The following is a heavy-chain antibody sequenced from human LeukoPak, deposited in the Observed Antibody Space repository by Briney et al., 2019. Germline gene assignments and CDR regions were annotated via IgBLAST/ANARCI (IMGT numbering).Heavy chain of an antibody. D-gene: IGHD3-10*01. V-gene: IGHV4-38-2*02. Sequence: SETLSLTCTVSGYSISTGYYWGWLRQPPGKGLEWIGSIYHSGSTYYNPSLKSRVTISVDTSKNQFSLKLSSVTAADTAVYYCARDYYGSANYGMDVWGQGTTVTVSS. CDR1: GYSISTGYY. CDR3: ARDYYGSANYGMDV. J-gene: IGHJ6*02. CDR2: IYHSGST.